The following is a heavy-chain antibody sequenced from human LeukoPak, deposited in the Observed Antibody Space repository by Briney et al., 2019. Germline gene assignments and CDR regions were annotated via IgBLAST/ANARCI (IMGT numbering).Heavy chain of an antibody. D-gene: IGHD3-10*01. CDR1: GYSITSGYY. V-gene: IGHV4-38-2*02. J-gene: IGHJ6*03. CDR2: IYHTGST. CDR3: ARHGRGSGMPHYYYYYMDV. Sequence: PSETLSLTCTVSGYSITSGYYWGWIRQPPGKGLEWIGSIYHTGSTNYNPSLKSRVTISVDTSKNQFSLKLSSVTAADTAVYYCARHGRGSGMPHYYYYYMDVWGKGTTVTISS.